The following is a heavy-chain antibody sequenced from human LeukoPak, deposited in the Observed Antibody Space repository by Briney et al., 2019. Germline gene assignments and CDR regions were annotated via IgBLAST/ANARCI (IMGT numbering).Heavy chain of an antibody. CDR2: IWYGGSNK. CDR1: GFTFSGYG. D-gene: IGHD3-9*01. J-gene: IGHJ4*02. Sequence: GRSLRLSCAASGFTFSGYGMHWVRQAPGKGLEWVAVIWYGGSNKYYADSVKGRFTISRDNSKNTLYLQMNSLRAEDTAVYYCARVKVRYFDWAPIDYWGQGTLVTVSS. CDR3: ARVKVRYFDWAPIDY. V-gene: IGHV3-33*01.